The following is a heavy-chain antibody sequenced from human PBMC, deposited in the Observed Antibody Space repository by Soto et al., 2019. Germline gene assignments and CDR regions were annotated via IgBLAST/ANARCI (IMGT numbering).Heavy chain of an antibody. J-gene: IGHJ5*02. Sequence: SETLSLTCTVSGGSVSMGSYYWSWIRQPPGKGLEWIGYIYYSGSTNYNPSLKMRVTISVDTSKNQFSLKLSSVTAADTAVYYCARDGYYGSGSYLSWGQGTLVTVSS. CDR2: IYYSGST. CDR1: GGSVSMGSYY. D-gene: IGHD3-10*01. CDR3: ARDGYYGSGSYLS. V-gene: IGHV4-61*01.